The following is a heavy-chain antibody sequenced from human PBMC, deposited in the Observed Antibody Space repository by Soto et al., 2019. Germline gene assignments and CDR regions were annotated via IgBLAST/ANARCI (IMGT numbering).Heavy chain of an antibody. Sequence: QLQLQESGPGLVKPSETLSLTCTVSGGSISSFNYFWGWIRQPPGKGLEWIGSVYYSGNTYYNPSLQSRDTISVDTSKKQCTLTLRSVTAADTAVYYCARGGGSTFNWFDPWGQGTLVTVSP. CDR3: ARGGGSTFNWFDP. D-gene: IGHD2-15*01. CDR2: VYYSGNT. J-gene: IGHJ5*02. V-gene: IGHV4-39*01. CDR1: GGSISSFNYF.